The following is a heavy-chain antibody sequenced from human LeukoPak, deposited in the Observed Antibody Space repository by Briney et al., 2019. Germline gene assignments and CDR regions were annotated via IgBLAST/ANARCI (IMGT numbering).Heavy chain of an antibody. CDR2: IYYSGST. J-gene: IGHJ4*02. D-gene: IGHD3-10*01. Sequence: SETLSLTCTVSGGSVNSYYWSWIRQPPGKGLEWIGYIYYSGSTKYNPSLKSRVTISVDTSKNQFSLKLSSVTAADTAVYYYARVGGYGSGSYYFFDYWGQGTLVTVSS. CDR3: ARVGGYGSGSYYFFDY. V-gene: IGHV4-59*02. CDR1: GGSVNSYY.